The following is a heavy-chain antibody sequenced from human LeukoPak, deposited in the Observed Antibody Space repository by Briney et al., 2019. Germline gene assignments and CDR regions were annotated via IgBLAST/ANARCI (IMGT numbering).Heavy chain of an antibody. CDR2: IYHSGST. V-gene: IGHV4-59*01. Sequence: SETLSLTCTVSGGSISDYYWSWIRQPPGKELEWIGYIYHSGSTTYKPSLKSRVTMSVDTSKNQFSLKLSSVTAADAAVYYCARGDFCSATSCYLRPMDVWGKGTTITVSS. D-gene: IGHD2-2*01. CDR3: ARGDFCSATSCYLRPMDV. CDR1: GGSISDYY. J-gene: IGHJ6*03.